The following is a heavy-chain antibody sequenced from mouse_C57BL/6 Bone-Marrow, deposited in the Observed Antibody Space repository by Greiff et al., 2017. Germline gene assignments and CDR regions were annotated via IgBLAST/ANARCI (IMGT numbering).Heavy chain of an antibody. CDR2: ISSGGSYT. D-gene: IGHD2-3*01. Sequence: EVQLVESGGDLVKPGGSLKLSCAASGFTFSSYGMSWVRQTPDKRLEWVATISSGGSYTYYPDSVKGRFTISRDNAKNTLYLQMSRLKSEDTAMYYWSRRGYDGYYGGAMDYWGQGTSVTVSS. V-gene: IGHV5-6*01. J-gene: IGHJ4*01. CDR1: GFTFSSYG. CDR3: SRRGYDGYYGGAMDY.